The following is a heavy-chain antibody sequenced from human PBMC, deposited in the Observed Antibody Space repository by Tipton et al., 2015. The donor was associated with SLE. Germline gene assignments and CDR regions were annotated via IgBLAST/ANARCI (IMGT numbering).Heavy chain of an antibody. CDR1: GGSFSAYY. CDR3: ASTFWYFDY. D-gene: IGHD3-16*01. Sequence: TLSLTCAVYGGSFSAYYWSWIRQPPGKGLEWIGEINHGGSTNYNPSLKSRVTISVDTSKNQFSLKLSSVTAADTAMYYCASTFWYFDYWGQGTLVTLSS. V-gene: IGHV4-34*01. CDR2: INHGGST. J-gene: IGHJ4*02.